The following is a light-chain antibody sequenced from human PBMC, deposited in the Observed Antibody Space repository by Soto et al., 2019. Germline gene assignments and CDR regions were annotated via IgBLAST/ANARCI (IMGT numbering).Light chain of an antibody. CDR2: DVS. CDR1: SSDVGGYKY. CDR3: SSYTSSKSYV. Sequence: QSVLTQPASVSGSPGQSIAISCTGSSSDVGGYKYVSWYQQHPGKAPKLIIYDVSNRPSGASDRFSGSKSGNTASLTISGLQYEDEADYYCSSYTSSKSYVFGTGTKVTVL. V-gene: IGLV2-14*03. J-gene: IGLJ1*01.